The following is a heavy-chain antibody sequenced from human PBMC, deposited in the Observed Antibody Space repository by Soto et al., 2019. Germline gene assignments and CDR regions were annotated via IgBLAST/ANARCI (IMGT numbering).Heavy chain of an antibody. Sequence: QVQLVESGGGVVQPGRSLRLSCAASGFIFSTYGMHWVRQAPGKGLEWVAVISFDGINKYSADSVKGRFSISRDNSKNTVYQQMNSLRADDTAGYYCGATTSYDYVWGSYRYWGDAFDLWGQGTMVSVSS. CDR1: GFIFSTYG. D-gene: IGHD3-16*02. J-gene: IGHJ3*01. CDR3: GATTSYDYVWGSYRYWGDAFDL. CDR2: ISFDGINK. V-gene: IGHV3-30*03.